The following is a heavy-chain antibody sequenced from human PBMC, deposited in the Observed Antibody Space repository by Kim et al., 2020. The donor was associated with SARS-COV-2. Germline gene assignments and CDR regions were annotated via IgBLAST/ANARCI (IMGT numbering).Heavy chain of an antibody. J-gene: IGHJ4*02. Sequence: YSPSIQGQVTISAGKSISTAYLQWSSLKASDTAMYYCARRAVATRDFDYWGQGTLVTVSS. CDR3: ARRAVATRDFDY. D-gene: IGHD2-15*01. V-gene: IGHV5-51*01.